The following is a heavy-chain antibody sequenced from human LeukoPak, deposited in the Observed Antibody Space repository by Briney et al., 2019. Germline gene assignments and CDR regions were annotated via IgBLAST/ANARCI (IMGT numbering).Heavy chain of an antibody. CDR3: AKVLTYYYDSSGPLLAFDY. D-gene: IGHD3-22*01. CDR1: GFTFSSYG. V-gene: IGHV3-30*18. Sequence: GGSLRLSCAASGFTFSSYGMHWVRQAPGKGLEWVAVISYDGSNKYYADSVKGRFTISRDNSKNTLYLQMNSLRAEDTAVYYCAKVLTYYYDSSGPLLAFDYWGQGTLVTVSS. CDR2: ISYDGSNK. J-gene: IGHJ4*02.